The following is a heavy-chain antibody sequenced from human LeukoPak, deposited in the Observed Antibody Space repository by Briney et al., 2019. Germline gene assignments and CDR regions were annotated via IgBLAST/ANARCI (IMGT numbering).Heavy chain of an antibody. Sequence: GGSLRLSCTASGFTFSTYNMAWVRQAPGKGLEWVSSISSAGTYIYYTNSVRGRFTVSRDNAQSSLFLQMNSLRAEDTAIYYCARGRLDGGYTYLDWFDPWGQGTLVTVSS. CDR2: ISSAGTYI. CDR3: ARGRLDGGYTYLDWFDP. J-gene: IGHJ5*02. V-gene: IGHV3-21*01. D-gene: IGHD5-18*01. CDR1: GFTFSTYN.